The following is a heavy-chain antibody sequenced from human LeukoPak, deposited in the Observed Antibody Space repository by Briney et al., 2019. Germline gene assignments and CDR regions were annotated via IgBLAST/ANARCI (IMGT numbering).Heavy chain of an antibody. CDR1: GGSVSRNW. CDR3: AREHPRGEVDDFDY. V-gene: IGHV4-4*02. CDR2: IHHSGGT. Sequence: PSGTLSLTCAVSGGSVSRNWWSWVRQPPGKGLEWIGEIHHSGGTNYNPSLKSRVTISVDTSKNQFSLKLSSVTAADTAVYYCAREHPRGEVDDFDYWGQGTLVTVSS. D-gene: IGHD3-16*01. J-gene: IGHJ4*02.